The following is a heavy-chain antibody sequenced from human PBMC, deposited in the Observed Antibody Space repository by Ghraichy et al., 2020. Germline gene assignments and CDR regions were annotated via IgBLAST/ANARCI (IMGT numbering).Heavy chain of an antibody. V-gene: IGHV1-69*13. CDR1: GGTFSSYA. CDR3: AGSPGGLAEYFQH. D-gene: IGHD3-10*01. J-gene: IGHJ1*01. CDR2: IIPIFGTA. Sequence: SVKVSCKASGGTFSSYAISWVRQAPGQGLEWMGGIIPIFGTANYAQKFQGRVTITADESTSTAYMELSSLRSEDTAVYYCAGSPGGLAEYFQHWGQGTLVTVSS.